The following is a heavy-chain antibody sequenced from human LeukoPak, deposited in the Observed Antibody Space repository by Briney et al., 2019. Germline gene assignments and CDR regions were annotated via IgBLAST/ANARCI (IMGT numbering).Heavy chain of an antibody. J-gene: IGHJ6*03. Sequence: GGSLRLSCAASGFTFSDYYMSWIRHPPGRGLEWVSYICSSGSTIYYAHSVKGRFTISHDNDKNSLYLQMNSLRAEDTAVYYCARDYSGSGSYYNPSGSYYYYMDVWGKGTTVTVSS. D-gene: IGHD3-10*01. CDR3: ARDYSGSGSYYNPSGSYYYYMDV. CDR1: GFTFSDYY. V-gene: IGHV3-11*01. CDR2: ICSSGSTI.